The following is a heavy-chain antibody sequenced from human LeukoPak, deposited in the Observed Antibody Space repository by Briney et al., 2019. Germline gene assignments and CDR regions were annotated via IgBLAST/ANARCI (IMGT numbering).Heavy chain of an antibody. CDR3: ARDRYEDSSSRVFDY. CDR1: GYTFMTYG. CDR2: ISTFNGNT. D-gene: IGHD6-6*01. J-gene: IGHJ4*02. Sequence: GASVKVSCKASGYTFMTYGISWVRQAPGQGLEWMGWISTFNGNTYYAQNLQGRLTMTTDTSTSTAYMELTNLRSDDTALYYCARDRYEDSSSRVFDYWGQGTLATVSS. V-gene: IGHV1-18*01.